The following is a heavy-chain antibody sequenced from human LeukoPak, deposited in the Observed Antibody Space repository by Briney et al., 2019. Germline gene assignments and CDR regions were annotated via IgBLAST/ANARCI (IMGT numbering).Heavy chain of an antibody. D-gene: IGHD1-26*01. Sequence: PGGSLRLSCAASGFTFSSHWMGWVRQAPGKGLEWVANIHEAGSDKNYVDSVKGRFTISRDNARNSQYLQMNGLRAEETAVYYWARDIPRSGSYEFDSWGQGTLVTVPS. CDR1: GFTFSSHW. CDR3: ARDIPRSGSYEFDS. V-gene: IGHV3-7*01. J-gene: IGHJ4*02. CDR2: IHEAGSDK.